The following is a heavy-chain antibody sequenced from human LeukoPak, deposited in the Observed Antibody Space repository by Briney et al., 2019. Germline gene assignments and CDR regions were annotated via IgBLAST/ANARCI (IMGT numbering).Heavy chain of an antibody. CDR3: ARDRTNSGGWHPFFDY. D-gene: IGHD6-19*01. Sequence: GASVKVSCKASGYPFISHGITWVRQAPGQGLEWMGWISCYNGDTHYAQNFQGRVTMTTDKPTSTAYMELRSLRSDDTAVYYCARDRTNSGGWHPFFDYWGQGTLVAVSS. V-gene: IGHV1-18*01. CDR2: ISCYNGDT. J-gene: IGHJ4*02. CDR1: GYPFISHG.